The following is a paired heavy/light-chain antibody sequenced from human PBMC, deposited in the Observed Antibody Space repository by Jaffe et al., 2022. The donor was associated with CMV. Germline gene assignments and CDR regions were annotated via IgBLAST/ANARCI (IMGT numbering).Heavy chain of an antibody. Sequence: QVQLVESGGGVVQPGRSLRLSCAASGFTFSSHGMHWVRQAPGKGLEWVAVIWYDGSNKYYVDSVKGRFTISRDNSKNTLYLQMNSLRAEDTAVYYCARDQERQWLVGGHFDYWGQGTLVTVSS. CDR1: GFTFSSHG. D-gene: IGHD6-19*01. J-gene: IGHJ4*02. V-gene: IGHV3-33*01. CDR2: IWYDGSNK. CDR3: ARDQERQWLVGGHFDY.
Light chain of an antibody. Sequence: DIQMTQSPSSLSASVGDRVTITCRASQSISSYLNWYQQKPGKAPKLLIYAASSLQSGVPSRFSGSGSGTDFTLTISSLQPEDFATYYCQQSYSSPHTFGQGTKLEIK. J-gene: IGKJ2*01. CDR2: AAS. V-gene: IGKV1-39*01. CDR3: QQSYSSPHT. CDR1: QSISSY.